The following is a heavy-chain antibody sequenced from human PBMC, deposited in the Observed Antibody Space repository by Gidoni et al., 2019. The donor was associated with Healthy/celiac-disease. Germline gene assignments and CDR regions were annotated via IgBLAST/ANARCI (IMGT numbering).Heavy chain of an antibody. CDR2: IYYSGST. CDR3: ARHTGYCSGGSCGDFDY. J-gene: IGHJ4*02. V-gene: IGHV4-59*02. D-gene: IGHD2-15*01. CDR1: GDSVSSYY. Sequence: VQLQESGPGLVKPSETPSPPGTVSGDSVSSYYWSWIRQPPGKGLEWIGYIYYSGSTNYNTSLKSRVTISVDTSKNQFSLKLSSVTAADTAVYYCARHTGYCSGGSCGDFDYWGQGTLVTVSS.